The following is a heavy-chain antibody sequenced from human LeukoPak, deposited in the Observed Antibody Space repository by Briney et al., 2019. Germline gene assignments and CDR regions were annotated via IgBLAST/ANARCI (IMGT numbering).Heavy chain of an antibody. J-gene: IGHJ4*02. CDR3: ARGRDRGASTPFDY. D-gene: IGHD1-26*01. V-gene: IGHV1-2*06. CDR1: GYTFTDSY. Sequence: ASVKVSCKTSGYTFTDSYIHWVRQAPGQGLEWMGRINPNSGDPNYPQKFQGRVTMTRDTSISTVCMELSSLRSDDTAVYYCARGRDRGASTPFDYWGQGTLVTVSS. CDR2: INPNSGDP.